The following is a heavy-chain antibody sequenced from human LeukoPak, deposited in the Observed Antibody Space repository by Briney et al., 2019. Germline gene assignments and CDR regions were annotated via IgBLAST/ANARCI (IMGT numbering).Heavy chain of an antibody. Sequence: GESLKISCKGPGYRFASYWIGGVRQVPGKGLEWMGIIYPGDSDTRYSPSFQGQVTISADKSLSTASPQWSSLKASDTAMYYCVLQQQLVSSWFDPWGQGTLVTVSS. J-gene: IGHJ5*02. CDR3: VLQQQLVSSWFDP. D-gene: IGHD6-13*01. CDR1: GYRFASYW. V-gene: IGHV5-51*01. CDR2: IYPGDSDT.